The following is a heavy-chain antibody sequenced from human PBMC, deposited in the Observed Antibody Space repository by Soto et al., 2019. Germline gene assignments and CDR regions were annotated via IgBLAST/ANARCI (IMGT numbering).Heavy chain of an antibody. J-gene: IGHJ3*01. Sequence: QVQLQQWGAGLLKPSETLSLTCAVYSGSFSGYYWNWIRQSPGKGLEWIGEIYHSGSSNYNPALKNRVTISVDTSKKEFSLKMTSLTAADTAVYYCARVGVTVSPRAFDVWGQGTVVAV. CDR3: ARVGVTVSPRAFDV. D-gene: IGHD3-10*01. CDR2: IYHSGSS. CDR1: SGSFSGYY. V-gene: IGHV4-34*01.